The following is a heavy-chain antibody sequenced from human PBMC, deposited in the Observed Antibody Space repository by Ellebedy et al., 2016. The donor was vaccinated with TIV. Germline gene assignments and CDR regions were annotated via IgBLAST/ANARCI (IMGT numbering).Heavy chain of an antibody. D-gene: IGHD4-23*01. CDR2: ITPIFGTT. Sequence: SVKVSXXASGGTFSSYGFSWVRQAPGQGLEWMGGITPIFGTTNYAQKFQGRVTLTADESTSTAFMELSSLRSEDTAVYYCVRVGGDYWGQGTLVTVSS. CDR3: VRVGGDY. V-gene: IGHV1-69*13. J-gene: IGHJ4*02. CDR1: GGTFSSYG.